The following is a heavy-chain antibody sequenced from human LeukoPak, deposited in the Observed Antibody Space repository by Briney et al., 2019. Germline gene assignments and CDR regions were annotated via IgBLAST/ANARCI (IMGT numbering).Heavy chain of an antibody. Sequence: GASVKVSCKASGYTFTGYYMHWVRQAPGQGLEWMGWINPNSGGTNYAQKFQGRVTMTRDTSISTAYMELSRLRSEDTAVYYCARGAGRYCSSTSCYSNWFDPWGQGTLVTVSS. CDR1: GYTFTGYY. V-gene: IGHV1-2*02. CDR2: INPNSGGT. CDR3: ARGAGRYCSSTSCYSNWFDP. D-gene: IGHD2-2*01. J-gene: IGHJ5*02.